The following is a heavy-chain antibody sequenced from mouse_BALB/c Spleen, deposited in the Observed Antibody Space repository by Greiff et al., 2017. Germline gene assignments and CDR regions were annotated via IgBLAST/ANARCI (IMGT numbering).Heavy chain of an antibody. Sequence: EVKLMESGGGLVKPGGSLKLSCAASGFTFSSYTMSWVRQTPEKRLEWVATISSGGGNTYYPDSVKGRFTISRDNAKNNLYLQMSSLRSEDTALYYCARWGYGNYGAYWGQGTLVTVSA. CDR2: ISSGGGNT. V-gene: IGHV5-9*03. J-gene: IGHJ3*01. CDR3: ARWGYGNYGAY. D-gene: IGHD2-1*01. CDR1: GFTFSSYT.